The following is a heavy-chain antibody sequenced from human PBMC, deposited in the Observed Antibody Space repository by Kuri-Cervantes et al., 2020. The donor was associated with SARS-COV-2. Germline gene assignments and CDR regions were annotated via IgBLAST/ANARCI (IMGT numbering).Heavy chain of an antibody. D-gene: IGHD3-22*01. CDR1: GYTFTSYA. CDR3: ARGYYDSSGYYYYYYYGMDV. Sequence: ASVKVSCKASGYTFTSYAMHWVRQAPGQRLEWMGWINAGNGNTKYSQKFQGRVTITRDTSASTAYMELSSLRSEDTAVYYCARGYYDSSGYYYYYYYGMDVWGQGTTVTVSS. J-gene: IGHJ6*02. CDR2: INAGNGNT. V-gene: IGHV1-3*01.